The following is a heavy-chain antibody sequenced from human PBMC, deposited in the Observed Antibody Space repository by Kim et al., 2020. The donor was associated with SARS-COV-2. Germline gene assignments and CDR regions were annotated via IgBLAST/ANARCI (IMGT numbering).Heavy chain of an antibody. Sequence: SETLSLTCTVSGGSISSSSYYWGWIRQPPGKGLEWIGSIYYSGSTYYNPSLKSRVTISVDTSKNQFSLKLSSVTAADTAVYYCARDTSREGVQYYDFWSGYSDSAGAFDIWGQGTMVTVSS. CDR2: IYYSGST. CDR3: ARDTSREGVQYYDFWSGYSDSAGAFDI. CDR1: GGSISSSSYY. V-gene: IGHV4-39*07. D-gene: IGHD3-3*01. J-gene: IGHJ3*02.